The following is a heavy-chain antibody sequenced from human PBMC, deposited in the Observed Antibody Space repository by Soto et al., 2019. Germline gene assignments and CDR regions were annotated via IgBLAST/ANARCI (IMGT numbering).Heavy chain of an antibody. CDR1: GFTFSSYA. J-gene: IGHJ6*02. Sequence: PGGSLRLSCAASGFTFSSYAMHWVRQAPGKGLEWVVVISYDGSNKYYADSVKGRFTISRDNSKNTLYLQMNSLRAEDTAVYYCARDPQSLDSSGLGADYGMDVWGQGTTVTVSS. D-gene: IGHD6-19*01. V-gene: IGHV3-30-3*01. CDR2: ISYDGSNK. CDR3: ARDPQSLDSSGLGADYGMDV.